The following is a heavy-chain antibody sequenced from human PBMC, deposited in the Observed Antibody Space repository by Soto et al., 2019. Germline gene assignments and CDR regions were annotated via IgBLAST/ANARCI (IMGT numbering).Heavy chain of an antibody. V-gene: IGHV3-23*01. CDR1: GLTLRSYA. Sequence: EGQLLQSGGDLVQPGGSLRLSCAGSGLTLRSYAMTWIRQTPEKGLEWVSTISGRSGVPSYADSVNGRFTVSRGNSKNTLYLQMNSLRPDDTAIYYCAKGGPFTGGFDPWGQGTLVTVAS. CDR2: ISGRSGVP. CDR3: AKGGPFTGGFDP. J-gene: IGHJ5*02. D-gene: IGHD3-16*01.